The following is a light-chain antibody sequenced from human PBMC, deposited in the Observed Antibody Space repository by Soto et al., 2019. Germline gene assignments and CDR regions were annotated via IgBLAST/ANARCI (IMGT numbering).Light chain of an antibody. CDR3: TSYRGSGIFEV. V-gene: IGLV2-14*01. Sequence: QSALTQPASVSGSPGQSITISCTGTSSDLGVYNYVSWYQQHPGKAPKLMIYDVTKRPSGVSNRFSGSKSGNTASLTISGLQAEDEADYYCTSYRGSGIFEVFGGGTKLTVL. J-gene: IGLJ2*01. CDR1: SSDLGVYNY. CDR2: DVT.